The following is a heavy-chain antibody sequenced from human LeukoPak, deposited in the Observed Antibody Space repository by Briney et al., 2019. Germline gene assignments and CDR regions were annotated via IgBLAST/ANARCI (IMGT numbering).Heavy chain of an antibody. V-gene: IGHV3-48*03. CDR2: ISTRGTSI. J-gene: IGHJ4*02. D-gene: IGHD5-24*01. CDR3: ASKMAY. Sequence: GGSLRLSCAASGGSGFTFTSYEINWVRQAPGKGLEWVSYISTRGTSIYYADSVKGRFTISRDNAKNSVYLQMDSLRAEDTAVYYCASKMAYWGQGTLVTVSS. CDR1: GGSGFTFTSYE.